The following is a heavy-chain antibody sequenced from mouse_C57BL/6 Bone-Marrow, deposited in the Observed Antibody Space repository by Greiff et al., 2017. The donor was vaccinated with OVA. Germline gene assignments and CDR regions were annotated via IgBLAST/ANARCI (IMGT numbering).Heavy chain of an antibody. CDR1: GFTFSSYT. V-gene: IGHV5-9*01. Sequence: EVKVEESGGGLVKPGGSLKLSCAASGFTFSSYTMSWVRQTPEKRLEWVGTISGGGGNTYYPDSVKGRFTISRDNAKNTLYLQMSSLRSEDTALYYCARLGFDYWGQGTTLTVSS. CDR2: ISGGGGNT. J-gene: IGHJ2*01. CDR3: ARLGFDY.